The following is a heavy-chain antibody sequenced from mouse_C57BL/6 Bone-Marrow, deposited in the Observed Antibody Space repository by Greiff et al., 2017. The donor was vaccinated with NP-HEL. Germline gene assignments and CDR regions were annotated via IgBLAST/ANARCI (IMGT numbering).Heavy chain of an antibody. CDR2: IDPSDSYT. J-gene: IGHJ4*01. D-gene: IGHD1-1*01. CDR3: ARDYGSSYVYYAMDY. CDR1: GYTFTSYW. Sequence: QVQLQQPGAELVKPGASVKLSCKASGYTFTSYWMQWVKQRPGQGLEWIGEIDPSDSYTNYNQKFKGKATLTVDTSSSTAYMQLSSLTSEDSAVYYCARDYGSSYVYYAMDYWGQGTSVTVSS. V-gene: IGHV1-50*01.